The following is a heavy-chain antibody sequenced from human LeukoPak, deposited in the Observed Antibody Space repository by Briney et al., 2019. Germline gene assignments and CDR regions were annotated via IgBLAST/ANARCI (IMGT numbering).Heavy chain of an antibody. J-gene: IGHJ5*02. D-gene: IGHD5-12*01. V-gene: IGHV1-8*03. CDR1: GYTFTSYD. CDR2: MNPNSGNT. CDR3: ARTGGYSGYDNFWFDP. Sequence: ASVKVSCKASGYTFTSYDINWVRQATGQGLEWMGWMNPNSGNTGYAQKFQGRVTITRNTSISTVYMELSSLRSEDTAVYYCARTGGYSGYDNFWFDPWGQGTLVTVSS.